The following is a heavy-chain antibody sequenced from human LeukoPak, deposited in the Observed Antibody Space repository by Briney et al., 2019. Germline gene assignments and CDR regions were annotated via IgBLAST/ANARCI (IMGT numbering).Heavy chain of an antibody. J-gene: IGHJ4*02. CDR1: GGSISSYY. CDR2: IYYSGST. D-gene: IGHD4-23*01. CDR3: ARSALGGVVTIYDY. V-gene: IGHV4-59*01. Sequence: SETLSLTCTVSGGSISSYYWSWIRQPPGKGLEWIGYIYYSGSTNYNPSLKSRVTISVDTSKSQFSLKLSSVTAADTAVYYCARSALGGVVTIYDYWGQGTLVTVSS.